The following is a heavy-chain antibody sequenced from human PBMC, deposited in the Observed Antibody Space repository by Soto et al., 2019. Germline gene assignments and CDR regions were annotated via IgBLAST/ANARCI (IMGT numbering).Heavy chain of an antibody. Sequence: ASVKVSCKVSGYTLTELSMHWVRQAPGKGLEWMGGFDPEDGETIYAQKFQGRVTITEDTSTDTAYMELSSLRSEDTAVYYCATRAVGDITMIVVVAGAFDIWGQGTMVTVSS. D-gene: IGHD3-22*01. CDR1: GYTLTELS. CDR2: FDPEDGET. CDR3: ATRAVGDITMIVVVAGAFDI. V-gene: IGHV1-24*01. J-gene: IGHJ3*02.